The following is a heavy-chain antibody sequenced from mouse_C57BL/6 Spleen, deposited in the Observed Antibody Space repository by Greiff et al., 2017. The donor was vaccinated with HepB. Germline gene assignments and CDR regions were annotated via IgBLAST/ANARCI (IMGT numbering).Heavy chain of an antibody. CDR1: GFTFSSYT. Sequence: EVKLMESGGGLVKPGGSLKLSCAASGFTFSSYTMSWVRQTPEKRLEWVATISGGGGNTYYPDSVKGRFTISRDNAKNTLYLQMSSLRSEDTALYYCARHSNYYGSSSAWFAYWGQGTLVTVSA. D-gene: IGHD1-1*01. J-gene: IGHJ3*01. V-gene: IGHV5-9*01. CDR3: ARHSNYYGSSSAWFAY. CDR2: ISGGGGNT.